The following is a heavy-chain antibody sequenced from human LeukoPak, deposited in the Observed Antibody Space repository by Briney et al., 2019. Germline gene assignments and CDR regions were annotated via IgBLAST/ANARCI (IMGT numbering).Heavy chain of an antibody. Sequence: ASVKVSCKGSGYTFTGYYMHWVRQAPGQGREWFAWINPNSVGTNSAQKFPGRLTMTRDTSISTAYMELSRLRSDDTAVYYCASPVTTGYYWGQGTLVTVSS. CDR3: ASPVTTGYY. D-gene: IGHD4-11*01. CDR2: INPNSVGT. V-gene: IGHV1-2*02. CDR1: GYTFTGYY. J-gene: IGHJ4*02.